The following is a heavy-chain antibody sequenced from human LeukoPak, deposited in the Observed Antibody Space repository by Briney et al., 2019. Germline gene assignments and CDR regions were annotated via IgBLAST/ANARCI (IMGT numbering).Heavy chain of an antibody. D-gene: IGHD6-13*01. Sequence: ASVKVSCKASGYTFTSYDINWVRQATGQGLERMGWMNPNSGNTGYAQKFQGRVTMTRNTSISTAYMELSSLRSEDTAVYYCARELAAAGTAEFDPWGQGTLVTVSS. J-gene: IGHJ5*02. CDR3: ARELAAAGTAEFDP. CDR2: MNPNSGNT. V-gene: IGHV1-8*02. CDR1: GYTFTSYD.